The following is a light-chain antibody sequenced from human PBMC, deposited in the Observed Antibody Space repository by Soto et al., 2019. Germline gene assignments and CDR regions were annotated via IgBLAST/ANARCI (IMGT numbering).Light chain of an antibody. CDR3: QLYGSSPLWT. J-gene: IGKJ1*01. V-gene: IGKV3-20*01. Sequence: EIVLTQSPGTLSLSPGERATLSCRASQRVSTSYLAWYQQKPGQAPRLLIYGASRRPTGIPDRFSGSGSGTDFTLIISRLEPEDLAVHYCQLYGSSPLWTFDQGTKVEIK. CDR1: QRVSTSY. CDR2: GAS.